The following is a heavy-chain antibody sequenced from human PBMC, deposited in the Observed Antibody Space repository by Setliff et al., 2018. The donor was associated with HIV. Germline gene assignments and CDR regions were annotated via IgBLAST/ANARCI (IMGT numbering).Heavy chain of an antibody. V-gene: IGHV3-66*02. J-gene: IGHJ4*02. Sequence: GGSLRLSCAASGFTLSNTYMAWVRQAPGKRPEWVSTLYGGGDTYHADSVKGRFTLSRDTSKNTMYLQMNSLRREDTAVYYCARVLPYNSALDNWGQGTLVTVSS. CDR3: ARVLPYNSALDN. CDR1: GFTLSNTY. CDR2: LYGGGDT. D-gene: IGHD6-25*01.